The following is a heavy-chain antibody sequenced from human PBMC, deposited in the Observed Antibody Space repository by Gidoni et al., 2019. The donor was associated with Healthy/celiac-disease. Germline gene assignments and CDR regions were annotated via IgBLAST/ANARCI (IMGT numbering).Heavy chain of an antibody. CDR3: ARGRRLLWFGELLYEVWGKKAQDY. D-gene: IGHD3-10*01. Sequence: QVQLQQWGAGLLKPSETLSLTCAVYGGSFSGYSWRWIRQPPGKGLEWIGEINHSGSTNYNPSLKSRVTISVDTSKNQFSLKLSSVTAADTAVYYCARGRRLLWFGELLYEVWGKKAQDYWGQGTLVTVSS. V-gene: IGHV4-34*01. CDR1: GGSFSGYS. J-gene: IGHJ4*02. CDR2: INHSGST.